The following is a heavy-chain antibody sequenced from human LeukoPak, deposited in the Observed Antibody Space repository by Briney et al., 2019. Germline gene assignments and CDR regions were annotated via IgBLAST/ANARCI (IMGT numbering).Heavy chain of an antibody. D-gene: IGHD5-18*01. Sequence: GGSLRLSCAASGFTFDDYAMHWVRQAPGKGLEWVSLISGDGGSTYYADSVKGRFTISRDNSKNSLYLQTNSLRTEDTALYYCAKDGSPNTAMVAGYFDYWGQGTLVTVSS. V-gene: IGHV3-43*02. J-gene: IGHJ4*02. CDR2: ISGDGGST. CDR1: GFTFDDYA. CDR3: AKDGSPNTAMVAGYFDY.